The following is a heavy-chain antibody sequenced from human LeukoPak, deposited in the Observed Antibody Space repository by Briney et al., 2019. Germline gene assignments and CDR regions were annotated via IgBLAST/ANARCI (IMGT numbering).Heavy chain of an antibody. CDR1: GFTFSSYA. CDR3: ARGSSSSWYREYYYYYMDV. Sequence: PGGSLRLSCAASGFTFSSYAMSWVRQAPGKGLEWVSAISGSGGSTYYADSVKGRFTISRDNSKNTLYLQMNSLRAEDTAVYYCARGSSSSWYREYYYYYMDVWGKGTTVTVSS. CDR2: ISGSGGST. D-gene: IGHD6-13*01. J-gene: IGHJ6*03. V-gene: IGHV3-23*01.